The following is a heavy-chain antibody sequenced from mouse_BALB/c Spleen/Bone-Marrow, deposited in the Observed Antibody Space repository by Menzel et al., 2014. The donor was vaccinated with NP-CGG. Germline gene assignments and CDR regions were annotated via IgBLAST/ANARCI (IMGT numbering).Heavy chain of an antibody. CDR1: GFTFSNYG. CDR3: AKNQEAFDY. J-gene: IGHJ2*01. D-gene: IGHD3-2*02. CDR2: INSNGGIT. Sequence: EVKLVESGGGLVQPGRSLKLSCAASGFTFSNYGMSWVRQTPDKRLELVATINSNGGITYYPDSVKGRFTISRDNAKNTLYLQMNSLKSEDTAMYYCAKNQEAFDYWGQGTTLTVSS. V-gene: IGHV5-6-3*01.